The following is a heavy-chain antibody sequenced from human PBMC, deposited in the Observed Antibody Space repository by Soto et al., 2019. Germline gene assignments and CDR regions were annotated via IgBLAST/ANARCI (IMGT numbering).Heavy chain of an antibody. CDR2: ISAYNGNT. Sequence: ASVKVSCKASGYTFTSYGISWLRQAPGQGLEWMGWISAYNGNTNYAQKLQGRVTMTTDTSTSTAYMELRSLRSDDTAVYYCARDYVSRDYGDYGVDYWGQGTLVTVSS. J-gene: IGHJ4*02. CDR1: GYTFTSYG. V-gene: IGHV1-18*01. D-gene: IGHD4-17*01. CDR3: ARDYVSRDYGDYGVDY.